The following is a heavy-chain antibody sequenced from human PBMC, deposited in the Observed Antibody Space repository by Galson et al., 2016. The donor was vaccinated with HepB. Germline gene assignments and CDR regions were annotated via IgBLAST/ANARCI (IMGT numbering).Heavy chain of an antibody. CDR1: GFTFDDYT. CDR2: ISWDGGST. J-gene: IGHJ4*02. D-gene: IGHD2-21*01. V-gene: IGHV3-43*01. CDR3: AKEGRYCGACLDY. Sequence: SLRLSCAASGFTFDDYTMHWVRQAPGKGLEWVSLISWDGGSTYYADSVKGRFTISRDNSKNSLYLLMNSLRTEDTALYYCAKEGRYCGACLDYWGQGTLVTVSS.